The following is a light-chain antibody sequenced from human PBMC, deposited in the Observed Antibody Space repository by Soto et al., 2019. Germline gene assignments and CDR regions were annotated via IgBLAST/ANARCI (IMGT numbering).Light chain of an antibody. CDR2: AAS. Sequence: EIVLTQFPGTLSLSPGERATLSCRASQSVGRNYVAWYQQKPGQAPRVILYAASNRASGIPDRFSGSGSGSDFTLTISRLEPEDFAVYYCQLYGTSPWAFGQGTKVEIK. V-gene: IGKV3-20*01. CDR1: QSVGRNY. J-gene: IGKJ1*01. CDR3: QLYGTSPWA.